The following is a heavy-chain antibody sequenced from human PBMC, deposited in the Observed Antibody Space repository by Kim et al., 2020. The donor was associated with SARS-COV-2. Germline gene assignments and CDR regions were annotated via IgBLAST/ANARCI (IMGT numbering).Heavy chain of an antibody. J-gene: IGHJ6*02. Sequence: GGSLRLSCAASGFTFNTYGLHWVRQAPGKGLEWVAVISFDGTNKYYADSVKGRFTISRDNSKNTLDLPMHSLRAEDTAVYYCAKASYYDFWSNYHNYYGMDAWGQGTTVTVSS. CDR2: ISFDGTNK. CDR3: AKASYYDFWSNYHNYYGMDA. D-gene: IGHD3-3*01. CDR1: GFTFNTYG. V-gene: IGHV3-30*18.